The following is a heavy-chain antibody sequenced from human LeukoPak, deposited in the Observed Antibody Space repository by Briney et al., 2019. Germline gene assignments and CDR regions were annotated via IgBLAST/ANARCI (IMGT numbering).Heavy chain of an antibody. J-gene: IGHJ6*02. CDR1: GYTFTSYA. V-gene: IGHV1-3*01. Sequence: GASVKVSCKASGYTFTSYAIHWVRQAPGQRLEWMGWISAGNGNTKYSQNFQGRVTFISNTSATTAFMELSSLRSEDAAVYYCARDLFVMGDYYYGMDVWGQGTTVTVSS. D-gene: IGHD3-16*01. CDR2: ISAGNGNT. CDR3: ARDLFVMGDYYYGMDV.